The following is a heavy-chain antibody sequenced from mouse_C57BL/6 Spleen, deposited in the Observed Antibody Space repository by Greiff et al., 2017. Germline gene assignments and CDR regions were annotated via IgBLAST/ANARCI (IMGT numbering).Heavy chain of an antibody. Sequence: VQLKESGPGLVKPSQSLSLTCSVTGYSITSGYYWNWIRQFPGNKLEWMGYISYDGSNNYNPSLKNRISITRDTSKNQFFLKLNSVTTEDTATYYCAREENWDYAMDYWGQGTSVTVSS. V-gene: IGHV3-6*01. CDR3: AREENWDYAMDY. CDR1: GYSITSGYY. CDR2: ISYDGSN. D-gene: IGHD4-1*01. J-gene: IGHJ4*01.